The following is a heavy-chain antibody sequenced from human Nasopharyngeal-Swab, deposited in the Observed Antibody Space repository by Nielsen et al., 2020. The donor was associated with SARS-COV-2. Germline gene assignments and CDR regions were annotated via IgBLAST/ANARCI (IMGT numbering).Heavy chain of an antibody. J-gene: IGHJ4*02. CDR1: GFTFSSYA. CDR3: EGTLRFLEWFSSH. V-gene: IGHV3-23*01. Sequence: GGSLRLSCAASGFTFSSYAMSWVRQAPGKGLEWVSAISGSGGSTYYADSLKGRFTISRDNSKNTLYLQMNSLRAEDTAVYYCEGTLRFLEWFSSHWGQGTLVTVSS. D-gene: IGHD3-3*01. CDR2: ISGSGGST.